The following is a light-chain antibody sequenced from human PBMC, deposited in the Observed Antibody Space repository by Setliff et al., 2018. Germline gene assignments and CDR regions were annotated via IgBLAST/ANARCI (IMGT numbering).Light chain of an antibody. CDR2: RNN. Sequence: QSALAQPPSVSGAPGQRVTISCTGSSSNIGAGYDVNWYQQLPGTAPKLLIYRNNQRPSGVPDRFSGSKSGTSASLAISGLQSEDEADYYCAAWDDSLNGYVFGTGTKVTVL. CDR1: SSNIGAGYD. V-gene: IGLV1-44*01. CDR3: AAWDDSLNGYV. J-gene: IGLJ1*01.